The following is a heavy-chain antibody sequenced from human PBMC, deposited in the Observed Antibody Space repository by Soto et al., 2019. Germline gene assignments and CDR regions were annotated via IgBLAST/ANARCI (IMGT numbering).Heavy chain of an antibody. Sequence: QVQLQESGPGLVKPSETLSLTCTVSGDSISSYYWSWIRQPPGKGLEWIGYIYYSGSTNYNPSLKSRVTISVDTSKNQLSLKLSSVTAADTAVYYCARARGGYFHYWGQGTLVTVSS. J-gene: IGHJ4*02. CDR1: GDSISSYY. CDR3: ARARGGYFHY. V-gene: IGHV4-59*01. CDR2: IYYSGST. D-gene: IGHD3-10*01.